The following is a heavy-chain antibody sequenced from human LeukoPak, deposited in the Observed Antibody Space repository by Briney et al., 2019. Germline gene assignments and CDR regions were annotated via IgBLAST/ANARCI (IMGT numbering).Heavy chain of an antibody. J-gene: IGHJ6*03. CDR2: VSSDGSST. D-gene: IGHD2-2*01. Sequence: GGSLRLSXAASGFTFSSHWMHWVRQAPGKGLVWVSRVSSDGSSTTYADSVKGRFTISRDNAENTLYLQMNSLRAEDTAVYYCAKGSVVPADPYYYYYYMDVWGKGTTVTVSS. V-gene: IGHV3-74*01. CDR1: GFTFSSHW. CDR3: AKGSVVPADPYYYYYYMDV.